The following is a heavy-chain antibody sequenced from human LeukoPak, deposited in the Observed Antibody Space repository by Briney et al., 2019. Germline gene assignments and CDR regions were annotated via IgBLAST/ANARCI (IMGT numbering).Heavy chain of an antibody. D-gene: IGHD2-2*02. J-gene: IGHJ5*02. V-gene: IGHV4-59*01. Sequence: SETLSLTCTVSGGSISSYYWSWIRQPPGKGLEWIGYIYYSGSTNYNPSLKSRVTISVDTSKNQFSLKLSSVTAADTAVYYCARVLIPYNWFDPWGQGTLVTVSS. CDR1: GGSISSYY. CDR2: IYYSGST. CDR3: ARVLIPYNWFDP.